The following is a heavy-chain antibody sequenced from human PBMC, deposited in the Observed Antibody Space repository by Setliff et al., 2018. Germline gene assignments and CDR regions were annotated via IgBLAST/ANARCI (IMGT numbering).Heavy chain of an antibody. CDR3: RRLVRFCTSVSCQRLSGGDF. J-gene: IGHJ4*02. Sequence: SVKVSCKSSGFTFTDYGITWVRQVPGQGLEWMGRINNYNFNTQYAQKFQGRVTLSTDTSTSTAFMEMRSLRSDDTAVYYCRRLVRFCTSVSCQRLSGGDFWGQGTLVTVSS. V-gene: IGHV1-18*01. CDR1: GFTFTDYG. D-gene: IGHD2-2*01. CDR2: INNYNFNT.